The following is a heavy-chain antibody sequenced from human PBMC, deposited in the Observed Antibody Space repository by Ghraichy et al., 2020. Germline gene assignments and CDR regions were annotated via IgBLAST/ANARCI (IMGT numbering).Heavy chain of an antibody. D-gene: IGHD2/OR15-2a*01. CDR3: ARGYCHDSTNHPRDLFQR. CDR1: GGSLTNNY. J-gene: IGHJ1*01. V-gene: IGHV4-59*01. CDR2: VYFLGNA. Sequence: ESLNISCTVSGGSLTNNYWSWIRQPPGKGLEYIGYVYFLGNANYNPSLKSRVSISIDTAKNQFSLTLSSVTTADTAVYYCARGYCHDSTNHPRDLFQRWGQGTLVTVSS.